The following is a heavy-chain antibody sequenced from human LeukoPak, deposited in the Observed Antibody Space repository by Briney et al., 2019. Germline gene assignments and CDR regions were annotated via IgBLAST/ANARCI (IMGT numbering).Heavy chain of an antibody. CDR2: IGASGGST. V-gene: IGHV3-23*01. D-gene: IGHD3-9*01. CDR1: GFTFSSYA. J-gene: IGHJ4*02. CDR3: AKAEGYDILTGLDY. Sequence: GGSLRLSCATSGFTFSSYAMSWVRRAPGKGLEWVSGIGASGGSTYYADSVKGRFTISRDNSKNTLYLQMNSLRTEDTAVYYCAKAEGYDILTGLDYWGQGTLVTVSS.